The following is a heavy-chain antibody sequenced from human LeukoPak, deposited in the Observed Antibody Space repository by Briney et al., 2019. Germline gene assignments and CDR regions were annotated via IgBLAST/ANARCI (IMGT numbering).Heavy chain of an antibody. D-gene: IGHD5-24*01. J-gene: IGHJ4*02. CDR2: ISGSGNRT. Sequence: GGSLRLSCAASGFTFSSYAMSWVRQAPGKGLEWVPSISGSGNRTYYADSVKGRSTISRDNSKNTLFLQMNSLRAEDTAIYYCTRVGYIDEGIDYWGQGTLVTVSS. CDR1: GFTFSSYA. CDR3: TRVGYIDEGIDY. V-gene: IGHV3-23*01.